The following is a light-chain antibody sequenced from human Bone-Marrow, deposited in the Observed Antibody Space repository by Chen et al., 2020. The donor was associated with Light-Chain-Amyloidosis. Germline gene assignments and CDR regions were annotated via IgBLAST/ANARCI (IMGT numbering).Light chain of an antibody. Sequence: SYVLTQPSSVSVAPGQTATIACGGNNIGSTSVHWYQQTPGQAPLLVVYDDSDRPSGIPERLSGSNSGNTATLTISRVEAGDEAYYYCQVWDRSSDRPVFGGGTQLTVL. V-gene: IGLV3-21*02. J-gene: IGLJ3*02. CDR2: DDS. CDR1: NIGSTS. CDR3: QVWDRSSDRPV.